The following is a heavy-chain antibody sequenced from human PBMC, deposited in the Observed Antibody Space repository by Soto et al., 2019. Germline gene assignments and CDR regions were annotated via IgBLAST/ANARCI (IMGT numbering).Heavy chain of an antibody. CDR2: LKEDGSEK. Sequence: HPGGSLRLSCAASGFNIGDYWMTWVRQAPGKGLEWVASLKEDGSEKYYVDSVKGRFTISRDIAKNSLFLQMNSLRGEDTAVYYCARTIVVVVPDNFDHWGQGALVTVSS. CDR1: GFNIGDYW. V-gene: IGHV3-7*01. CDR3: ARTIVVVVPDNFDH. J-gene: IGHJ4*02. D-gene: IGHD3-22*01.